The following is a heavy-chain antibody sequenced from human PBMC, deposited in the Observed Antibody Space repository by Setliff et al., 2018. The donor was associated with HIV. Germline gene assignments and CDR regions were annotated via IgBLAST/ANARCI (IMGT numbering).Heavy chain of an antibody. CDR1: GASISSGGYY. J-gene: IGHJ3*02. CDR2: IYYSGST. D-gene: IGHD5-18*01. V-gene: IGHV4-61*08. Sequence: LSLTCTVSGASISSGGYYWNWIRQHPGKGLEWIGYIYYSGSTNYNPSLKSRVTISVDTSKNQFSLKLSSVTAADTAVYYCAREWYNYGPNDAFDIWGQGTMVTVSS. CDR3: AREWYNYGPNDAFDI.